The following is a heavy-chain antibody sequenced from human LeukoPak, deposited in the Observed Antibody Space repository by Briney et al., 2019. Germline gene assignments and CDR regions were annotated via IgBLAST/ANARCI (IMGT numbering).Heavy chain of an antibody. CDR1: GYTFSDYY. V-gene: IGHV1-2*02. CDR2: INLNTGGT. Sequence: ASVKVSCKASGYTFSDYYIHWVRQAPGQGPEWMGWINLNTGGTNYAQKFDGRFSMTRDTSINTAFMELSGLTFDDTAVYYCGSVRGILSYFDLWGRGTPVTVSS. CDR3: GSVRGILSYFDL. D-gene: IGHD3-16*01. J-gene: IGHJ2*01.